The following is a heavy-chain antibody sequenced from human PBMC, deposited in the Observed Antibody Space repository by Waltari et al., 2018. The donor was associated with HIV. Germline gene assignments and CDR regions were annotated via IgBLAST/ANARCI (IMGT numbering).Heavy chain of an antibody. CDR2: ISYDGSNK. CDR3: AKDRQKIGYYDILTGYLDY. J-gene: IGHJ4*02. D-gene: IGHD3-9*01. Sequence: QVQLVESGGGVVQPRRSLRLSCAASGFTFSSYGMHWVRQAPGKGLGWVAVISYDGSNKYYADPVKGRFTISRDNSKNTLYLQMNSLRAEDTAVYYCAKDRQKIGYYDILTGYLDYWGQGTLVTVSS. V-gene: IGHV3-30*18. CDR1: GFTFSSYG.